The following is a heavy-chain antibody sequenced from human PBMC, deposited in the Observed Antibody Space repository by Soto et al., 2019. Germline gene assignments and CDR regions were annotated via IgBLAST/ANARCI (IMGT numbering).Heavy chain of an antibody. CDR1: GFSLSTSGVG. CDR3: AHRPSYCSGGSCYSGFDY. J-gene: IGHJ4*02. D-gene: IGHD2-15*01. CDR2: IYWDDDK. V-gene: IGHV2-5*02. Sequence: QITLKESGPTLVKPTQTLTLTCTFSGFSLSTSGVGVGWIRQPPGKALDWLALIYWDDDKRYSPSLKRRLTITQDTSKNQVVLTMTNMDPVDTATYYCAHRPSYCSGGSCYSGFDYWGQGTLVTVSS.